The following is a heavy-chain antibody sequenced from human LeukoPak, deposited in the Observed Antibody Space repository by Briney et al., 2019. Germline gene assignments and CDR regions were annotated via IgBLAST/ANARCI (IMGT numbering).Heavy chain of an antibody. D-gene: IGHD5-12*01. V-gene: IGHV1-24*01. J-gene: IGHJ4*02. CDR3: AHRVPGYTNSDSGGYFDY. CDR1: GYTLHELS. CDR2: FDPEDGET. Sequence: GSSVQVSCKVSGYTLHELSMHWVRPAPGKGLEWVGGFDPEDGETIYAQKFQGRVTMTGDTSTDTAYMELSSLNSEDTATYYCAHRVPGYTNSDSGGYFDYWGQGTLVTVST.